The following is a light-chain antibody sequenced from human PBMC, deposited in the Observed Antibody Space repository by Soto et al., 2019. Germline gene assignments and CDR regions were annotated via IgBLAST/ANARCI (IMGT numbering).Light chain of an antibody. CDR2: EVS. V-gene: IGLV2-14*01. CDR1: SSDVGGYNY. CDR3: SLYTTDSTYV. Sequence: QSVLTQPASVSGSPGQSITISCTGTSSDVGGYNYVSWYQQHPGKAPKLMIYEVSNRPSGVSNRFSGSKSGNTASLTISGLQAEDEGEYFCSLYTTDSTYVFGPGTKVTVL. J-gene: IGLJ1*01.